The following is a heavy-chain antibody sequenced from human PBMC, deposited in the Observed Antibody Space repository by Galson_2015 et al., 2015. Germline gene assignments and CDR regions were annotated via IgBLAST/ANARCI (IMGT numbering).Heavy chain of an antibody. CDR3: AKDRRGSYFYYVMDV. J-gene: IGHJ6*02. CDR2: IGDSGATK. V-gene: IGHV3-23*01. Sequence: SLRLSCAASGFTFSRFAMTWVRQAPGKGLEWVSAIGDSGATKKYATSVKGRFTISRDNSKNTLYLQMNSLRAEDTAVYNCAKDRRGSYFYYVMDVWGQGTTVTVSS. D-gene: IGHD3-10*01. CDR1: GFTFSRFA.